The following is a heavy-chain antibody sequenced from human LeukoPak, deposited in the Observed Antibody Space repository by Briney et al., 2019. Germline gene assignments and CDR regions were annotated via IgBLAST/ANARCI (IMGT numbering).Heavy chain of an antibody. J-gene: IGHJ4*02. D-gene: IGHD3-3*01. Sequence: GTSLRLSCAASGFTLSVYGMHWVRQGPGKGLEWVALISHDGGNKNYTDSVKGRFTISRDNSKNTVYLQMNSLRPEDTAVYYCAKPRGGYYFDYWGQGTLVTVSS. CDR2: ISHDGGNK. CDR3: AKPRGGYYFDY. V-gene: IGHV3-30*18. CDR1: GFTLSVYG.